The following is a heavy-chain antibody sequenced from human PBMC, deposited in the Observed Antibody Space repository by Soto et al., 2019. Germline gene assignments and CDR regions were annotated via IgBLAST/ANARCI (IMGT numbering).Heavy chain of an antibody. CDR3: ESPLNYDFWSGPLGYYYGMDV. CDR1: GGPFSSYA. D-gene: IGHD3-3*01. Sequence: SSVKVSCKASGGPFSSYAISWVRQAPGQGLEWMGGIIPIFGTANYEQKFQGRVTITADKSTSTAYMELSSLRSEDTAVYYCESPLNYDFWSGPLGYYYGMDVWGQGTTVTVSS. J-gene: IGHJ6*02. CDR2: IIPIFGTA. V-gene: IGHV1-69*06.